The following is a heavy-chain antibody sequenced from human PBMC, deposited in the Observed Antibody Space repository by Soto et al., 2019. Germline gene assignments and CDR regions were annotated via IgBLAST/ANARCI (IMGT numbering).Heavy chain of an antibody. CDR3: ARTMVRGVTSDAFDI. V-gene: IGHV4-34*01. CDR1: GGSFSGYY. CDR2: INHSGST. D-gene: IGHD3-10*01. J-gene: IGHJ3*02. Sequence: PSETLSLTCAVYGGSFSGYYWSWIRQPPGKGLEWIGEINHSGSTNYNPSLKSRVTISVDTSKNQFSLKLSSVTAADTAVYYCARTMVRGVTSDAFDIWGQGTMVTVSS.